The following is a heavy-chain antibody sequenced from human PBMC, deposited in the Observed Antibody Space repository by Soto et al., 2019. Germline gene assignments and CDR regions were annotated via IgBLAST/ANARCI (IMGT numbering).Heavy chain of an antibody. CDR2: INHSGST. V-gene: IGHV4-34*01. D-gene: IGHD4-17*01. Sequence: SETLSLTCAVYGGSFSGYYWSWIRQPPGKGLEWIGEINHSGSTNYNPSLKSRVTISVDTSKNQFSLKLSSVTAADTAVYYCAGGDYGDYVDYWGQGTLVTVSS. J-gene: IGHJ4*02. CDR3: AGGDYGDYVDY. CDR1: GGSFSGYY.